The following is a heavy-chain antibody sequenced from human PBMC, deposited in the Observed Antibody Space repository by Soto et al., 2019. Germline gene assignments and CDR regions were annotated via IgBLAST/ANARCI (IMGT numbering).Heavy chain of an antibody. J-gene: IGHJ4*02. Sequence: GGSLRLSCASSGFTFSSYLMHWGRQAPGKGLVWVSRINKDGRDTAYSDSVKGRFTISRDNAQNTLYLQMNSMRAEDTAVYYCASDLGGLDCWGQGTQVTVSS. D-gene: IGHD7-27*01. V-gene: IGHV3-74*03. CDR3: ASDLGGLDC. CDR2: INKDGRDT. CDR1: GFTFSSYL.